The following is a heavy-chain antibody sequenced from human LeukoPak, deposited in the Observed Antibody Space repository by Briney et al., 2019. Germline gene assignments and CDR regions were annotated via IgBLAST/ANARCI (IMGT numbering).Heavy chain of an antibody. CDR1: GFTFSPYA. CDR3: ARGCPSDSDWYFDL. CDR2: ISYDGTDK. Sequence: PGGSLRLSCAASGFTFSPYAMYWVRQAPGKGLEWVAVISYDGTDKYYADFVKGRFTISRDNSKNTLYLQRNSLRAEDTAVYYCARGCPSDSDWYFDLWGRGTLVTVSS. J-gene: IGHJ2*01. V-gene: IGHV3-30*04. D-gene: IGHD2-21*02.